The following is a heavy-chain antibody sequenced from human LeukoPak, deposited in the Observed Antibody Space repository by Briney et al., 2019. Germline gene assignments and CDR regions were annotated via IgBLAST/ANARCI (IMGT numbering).Heavy chain of an antibody. V-gene: IGHV4-39*01. Sequence: PSETLSLTCTVSGGSVSSHTYYWGWIRQPPGKGLEWIGSMHYIGSSYYNPSLKSRVTISIDTSKNQFSLNLSSVTAADTAVYYCARKTYSSGWRVPTDSWGRGTLVTVSS. CDR3: ARKTYSSGWRVPTDS. CDR2: MHYIGSS. J-gene: IGHJ4*02. CDR1: GGSVSSHTYY. D-gene: IGHD6-19*01.